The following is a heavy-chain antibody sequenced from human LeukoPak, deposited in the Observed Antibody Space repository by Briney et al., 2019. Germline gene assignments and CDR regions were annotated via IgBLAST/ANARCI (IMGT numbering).Heavy chain of an antibody. CDR2: IYYSGST. V-gene: IGHV4-59*01. CDR1: GGSISSYY. J-gene: IGHJ4*02. Sequence: PSETLSLTCTVSGGSISSYYWSWIRQPPGKGLEWIGYIYYSGSTNYNPSLKSRVTISVDTSKNQFSLKLSSVTAADTAVYYCARDSDGSGYYFDYWGQGTLVTVSS. D-gene: IGHD3-22*01. CDR3: ARDSDGSGYYFDY.